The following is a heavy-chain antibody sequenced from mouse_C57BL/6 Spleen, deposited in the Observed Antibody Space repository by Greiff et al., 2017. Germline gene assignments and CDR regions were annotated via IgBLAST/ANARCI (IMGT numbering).Heavy chain of an antibody. D-gene: IGHD4-1*01. J-gene: IGHJ3*01. V-gene: IGHV1-82*01. Sequence: QVQLQESGPELVKPGASVKISCKASGYAFSSSWMNWVKQRPGKGLEWIGRIYPGDGDTYYNGKFKGKATLTADKSSSTAYMQLSSLTSEDSAICVCARSWDEAWFAYWGQGTLVTVSA. CDR1: GYAFSSSW. CDR3: ARSWDEAWFAY. CDR2: IYPGDGDT.